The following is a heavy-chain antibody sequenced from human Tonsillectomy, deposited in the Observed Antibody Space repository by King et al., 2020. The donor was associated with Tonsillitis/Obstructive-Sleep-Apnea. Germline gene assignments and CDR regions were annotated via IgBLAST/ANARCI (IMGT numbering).Heavy chain of an antibody. Sequence: VQLVESGGGVVRPGRSLRLSCAASGFTFSSYGMHWVRQAPGKGLEWVAVIWYDGSNKYYADSVKGRFTISRDNSKNTLYLQMNSLRAEDTAVYYCARALRYFDWLSYFDYWGQGTLVTVSS. CDR1: GFTFSSYG. J-gene: IGHJ4*02. CDR2: IWYDGSNK. D-gene: IGHD3-9*01. V-gene: IGHV3-33*01. CDR3: ARALRYFDWLSYFDY.